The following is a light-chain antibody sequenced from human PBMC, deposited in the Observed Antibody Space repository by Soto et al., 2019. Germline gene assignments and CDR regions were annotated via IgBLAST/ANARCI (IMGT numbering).Light chain of an antibody. J-gene: IGLJ1*01. CDR3: SSYTGRGTRV. V-gene: IGLV2-14*01. Sequence: QSALTQPASVSGSPGQSITISCTGTSSDVGRYNYVSWYQQHPGKAPKLMIHDVSNRPSGVSNRFSGSKSGNTASLTISGLQAEDEADYYCSSYTGRGTRVFGTGTKVTVL. CDR2: DVS. CDR1: SSDVGRYNY.